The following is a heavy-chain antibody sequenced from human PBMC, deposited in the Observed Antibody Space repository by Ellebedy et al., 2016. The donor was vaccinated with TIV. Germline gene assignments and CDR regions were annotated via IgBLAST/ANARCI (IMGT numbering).Heavy chain of an antibody. CDR2: MNPHGNT. Sequence: ASVKVSCXASGDTFTNFDINWVRQAAGQGLEWMGWMNPHGNTGYAQKFLGRVTLSRDTSISTAYMELSSLRSEDTAVYYCARYISGSGFHHWGQGTPVTVSS. D-gene: IGHD5-18*01. CDR1: GDTFTNFD. CDR3: ARYISGSGFHH. V-gene: IGHV1-8*02. J-gene: IGHJ4*02.